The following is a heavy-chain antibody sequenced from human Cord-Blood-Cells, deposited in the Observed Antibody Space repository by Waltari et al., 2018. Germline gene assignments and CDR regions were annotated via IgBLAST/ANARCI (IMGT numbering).Heavy chain of an antibody. Sequence: VQLVESGGGWVTPGRSLRLSCDHLCFPFSDQSIHWFRQAPGKGVGWGRGFSGNMDRGGDADSVKSRFTISRDNAKNSLLLQMSSLRAEDTALYYCAVWFRDLDKVFDIWGQGTMVTVSS. CDR3: AVWFRDLDKVFDI. J-gene: IGHJ3*02. D-gene: IGHD3-10*01. V-gene: IGHV3-9*01. CDR2: FSGNMDRG. CDR1: CFPFSDQS.